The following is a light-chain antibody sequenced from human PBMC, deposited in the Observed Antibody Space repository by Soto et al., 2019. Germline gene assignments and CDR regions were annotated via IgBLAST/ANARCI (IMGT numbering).Light chain of an antibody. CDR3: ATWNDSLSAVL. J-gene: IGLJ2*01. V-gene: IGLV1-51*01. CDR1: SSNIGNNY. CDR2: DNN. Sequence: QAVLTQPPSVSAVPGQKVTISCSGSSSNIGNNYVSWYQQLPGTAPKLLIYDNNRRPSGIPDRFSDSKSGTSATLGITGLLTGDEADYFCATWNDSLSAVLFGGGTKVTVL.